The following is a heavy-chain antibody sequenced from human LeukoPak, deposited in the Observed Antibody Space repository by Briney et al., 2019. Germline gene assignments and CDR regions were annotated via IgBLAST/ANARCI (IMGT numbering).Heavy chain of an antibody. V-gene: IGHV1-18*01. CDR1: GYTLTSYG. J-gene: IGHJ4*02. CDR3: ARDQEAFDY. Sequence: GASVKVSCKASGYTLTSYGISWVRQAPGQGLEWMGWISAYNGNTNYAQKFQGRVTVTRDTSTSTVHMELSGLRSEDTAVYYCARDQEAFDYWGQGTLVTVSS. CDR2: ISAYNGNT.